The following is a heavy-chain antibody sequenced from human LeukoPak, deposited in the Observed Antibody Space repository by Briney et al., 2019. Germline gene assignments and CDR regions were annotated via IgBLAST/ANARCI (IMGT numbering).Heavy chain of an antibody. Sequence: SETLSLTCAVYGGSFSGYYWSWIRQPPGKGLEWIGEINHSGSTNYNPSLKSRVTISVGTSKNQFSLKLSSVTAAATAVYYCARASGSYHDYWGQGTLVTVPS. D-gene: IGHD1-26*01. CDR1: GGSFSGYY. V-gene: IGHV4-34*01. J-gene: IGHJ4*02. CDR3: ARASGSYHDY. CDR2: INHSGST.